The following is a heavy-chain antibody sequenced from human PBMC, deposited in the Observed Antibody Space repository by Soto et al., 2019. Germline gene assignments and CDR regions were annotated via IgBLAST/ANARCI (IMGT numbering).Heavy chain of an antibody. Sequence: EVQLVESGGGLVQPGGSLRLSCAASGFTFTNAWMNWVRQAPGKGLEWVGRIKSKTDGGTTDYAAPVKGRFTISRDESENTLSLHMNSLKTEDTAVYYCTTRRGSSWYLGFDYWGQGTLVTVSS. CDR1: GFTFTNAW. CDR3: TTRRGSSWYLGFDY. V-gene: IGHV3-15*01. D-gene: IGHD6-13*01. J-gene: IGHJ4*02. CDR2: IKSKTDGGTT.